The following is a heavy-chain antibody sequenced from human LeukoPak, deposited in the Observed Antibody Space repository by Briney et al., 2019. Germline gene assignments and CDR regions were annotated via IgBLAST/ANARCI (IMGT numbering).Heavy chain of an antibody. CDR1: GGSFSGYY. V-gene: IGHV4-59*01. CDR3: ARVRDYDFWSGYSYYFDY. J-gene: IGHJ4*02. Sequence: SETLSLTCAVYGGSFSGYYWSWIRQPPGKGLEWIGYIYYSGSTNYNPSLKSRVTISVDTSKNQFSLKLSSVTAADTAVYYCARVRDYDFWSGYSYYFDYWGRGTLVTVSS. CDR2: IYYSGST. D-gene: IGHD3-3*01.